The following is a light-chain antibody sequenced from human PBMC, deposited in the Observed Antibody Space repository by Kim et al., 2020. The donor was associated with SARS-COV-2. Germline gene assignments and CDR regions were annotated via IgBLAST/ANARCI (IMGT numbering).Light chain of an antibody. CDR3: QQYGSSPRT. Sequence: EVVLTQSPGTLSLSPGERATLSCRASQSVSNNYLAWYQQKPGQAPRPLIYGASGRATGIPDRFSGSGSGTDFTLTISRLEAEDFAVYYCQQYGSSPRTFGQGTKVDIK. J-gene: IGKJ1*01. V-gene: IGKV3-20*01. CDR1: QSVSNNY. CDR2: GAS.